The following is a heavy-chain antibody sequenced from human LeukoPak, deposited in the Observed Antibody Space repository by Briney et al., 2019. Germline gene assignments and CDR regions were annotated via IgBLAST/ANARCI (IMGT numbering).Heavy chain of an antibody. CDR2: INPNGGGT. CDR1: GYTFTGYY. J-gene: IGHJ4*02. Sequence: ASVKVSCKASGYTFTGYYMHWVRQAPGQGLEWMGWINPNGGGTNYAQKFQGWVTMTRDTSISTAYMELSRLRSDDTAVYYCARVPYYYDSSGYYPFDYWGQGTLVTVSS. D-gene: IGHD3-22*01. V-gene: IGHV1-2*04. CDR3: ARVPYYYDSSGYYPFDY.